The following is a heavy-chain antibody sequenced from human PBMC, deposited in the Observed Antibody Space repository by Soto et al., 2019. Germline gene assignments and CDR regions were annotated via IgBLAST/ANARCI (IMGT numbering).Heavy chain of an antibody. Sequence: GGSLRLSCAASGFTFRNYAMSWVRQAPGKGPEWVSGISGSGGSTSYADSVKGRFTISRDNSKNTLDLQMYSLRVDDTAVYYCARKGTVAASHDALDLWGQGTMVTVSS. V-gene: IGHV3-23*01. CDR1: GFTFRNYA. J-gene: IGHJ3*01. D-gene: IGHD2-15*01. CDR3: ARKGTVAASHDALDL. CDR2: ISGSGGST.